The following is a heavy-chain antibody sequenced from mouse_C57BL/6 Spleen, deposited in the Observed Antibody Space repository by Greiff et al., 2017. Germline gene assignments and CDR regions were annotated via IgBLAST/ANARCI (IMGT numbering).Heavy chain of an antibody. CDR3: TRITTVVATDY. CDR2: IDPENGDT. Sequence: VQLQESGAELVRPGASVKLSCTASGFNIKDDYMHWVKQRPEQGLEWIGWIDPENGDTEYASKFQGKATITADPSSNTAYLQLSSLTSEDTAVYSCTRITTVVATDYWGQGTTLTVSS. J-gene: IGHJ2*01. V-gene: IGHV14-4*01. D-gene: IGHD1-1*01. CDR1: GFNIKDDY.